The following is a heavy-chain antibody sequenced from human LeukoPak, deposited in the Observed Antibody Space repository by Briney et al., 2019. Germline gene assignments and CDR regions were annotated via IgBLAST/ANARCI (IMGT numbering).Heavy chain of an antibody. CDR3: ARFRCSRVYLASRYFDY. J-gene: IGHJ4*02. CDR1: GYTFTGYY. Sequence: ASVKVSCKASGYTFTGYYMHWVRQAPGQGLEWMGWINPNSGGTNYAQKFQGRVTMTRDTSISTAYMELSRLRSDDTAVYYCARFRCSRVYLASRYFDYWGQGTLVTVSS. V-gene: IGHV1-2*02. D-gene: IGHD2-2*01. CDR2: INPNSGGT.